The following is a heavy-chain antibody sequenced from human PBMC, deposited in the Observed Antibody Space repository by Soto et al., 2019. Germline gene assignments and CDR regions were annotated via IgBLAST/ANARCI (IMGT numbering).Heavy chain of an antibody. V-gene: IGHV3-33*01. CDR3: ARAVPTAIYGLAF. J-gene: IGHJ4*02. D-gene: IGHD2-2*02. CDR2: IWYDGSNK. Sequence: QVQLVESGGGVVQPGRSLRLSCAASGFTFNNYGMHWVRQAPGKGLEWVAVIWYDGSNKFYADSVKGRFTISRDNSKNTLYLRMSSLRAEDTAAYFCARAVPTAIYGLAFWGQGTLVTVSS. CDR1: GFTFNNYG.